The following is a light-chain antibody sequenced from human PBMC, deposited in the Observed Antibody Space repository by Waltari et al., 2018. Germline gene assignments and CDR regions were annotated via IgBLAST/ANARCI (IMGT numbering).Light chain of an antibody. V-gene: IGLV1-51*01. J-gene: IGLJ2*01. Sequence: QSVLTQPPSVSAASGQQVTISCSGSSPNIGKNYVSFDQQFPGTAPKLLIYEDDKRPSGISGRFSGSKSGTSATLDIHGLQTGDEADYYCGTWDSSMSVGVLGGGTKVTVL. CDR2: EDD. CDR1: SPNIGKNY. CDR3: GTWDSSMSVGV.